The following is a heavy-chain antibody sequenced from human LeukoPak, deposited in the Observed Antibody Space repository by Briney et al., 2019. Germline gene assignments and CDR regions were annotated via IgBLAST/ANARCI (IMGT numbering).Heavy chain of an antibody. CDR3: ATSIAARRVGFDP. V-gene: IGHV4-39*07. J-gene: IGHJ5*02. Sequence: SETLSLTCTVSGGSISSSSYYWGWIRQPPGKGLEWIGSIYYSGSTYHNPSLKSRVTISVDTSKNQFSLKLSSVTAADTAVYYCATSIAARRVGFDPWGQGTLVTVSS. D-gene: IGHD6-6*01. CDR2: IYYSGST. CDR1: GGSISSSSYY.